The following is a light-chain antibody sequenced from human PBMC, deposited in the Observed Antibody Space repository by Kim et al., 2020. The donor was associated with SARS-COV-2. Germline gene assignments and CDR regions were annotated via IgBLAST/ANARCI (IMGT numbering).Light chain of an antibody. CDR1: SSNIGSNY. J-gene: IGLJ3*02. CDR2: RNN. CDR3: AAWDDSLSGEV. V-gene: IGLV1-47*01. Sequence: QRFTISCSGSSSNIGSNYVYWYQQLPGTAPKLLIYRNNQRPSGVPDRFSGSKSGTSASLAISGLRSEDEADYYCAAWDDSLSGEVFGGGTQLTVL.